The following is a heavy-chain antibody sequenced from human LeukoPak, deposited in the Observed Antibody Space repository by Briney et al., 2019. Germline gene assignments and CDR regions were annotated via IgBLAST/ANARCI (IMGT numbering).Heavy chain of an antibody. J-gene: IGHJ4*02. CDR2: IKQNGREK. D-gene: IGHD6-13*01. CDR1: GFTFSRYW. CDR3: ARAGIAAVFVY. Sequence: PGGSLRLSRAASGFTFSRYWVSWVRQAPGKGLEWVANIKQNGREKYYVDSVKGRFTISRDNAKNSLYLQMNSLRAEDTAVYYCARAGIAAVFVYWGQGTLVTVSS. V-gene: IGHV3-7*05.